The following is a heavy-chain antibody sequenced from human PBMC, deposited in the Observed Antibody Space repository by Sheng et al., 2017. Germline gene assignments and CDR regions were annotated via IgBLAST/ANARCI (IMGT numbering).Heavy chain of an antibody. Sequence: QVQLVQSGAEVKKPGSSVKVSCKASGRTFSNYAISWVRQAPGQGLEWMGGIIPMFNTPNYAQKFQGRITMTADESTTTAYMNLSSLRSEDSAVYYYYYMDVWGQGTTVTVSS. CDR1: GRTFSNYA. V-gene: IGHV1-69*13. CDR2: IIPMFNTP. J-gene: IGHJ6*03. CDR3: YYMDV.